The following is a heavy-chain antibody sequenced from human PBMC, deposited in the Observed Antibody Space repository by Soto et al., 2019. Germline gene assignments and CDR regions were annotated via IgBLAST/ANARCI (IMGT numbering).Heavy chain of an antibody. Sequence: QVQLQQWGAGLLKPSETLSLTCAVYGGSFSGYYWSWIRQPPGKGLEWIGEINHSGSTNYNPSLKSRVTISVDTSKNQFSLKLSSVTAADTAVCYCARLGYCSGGSCLDWGQGTLVTVSS. CDR3: ARLGYCSGGSCLD. D-gene: IGHD2-15*01. J-gene: IGHJ4*02. V-gene: IGHV4-34*01. CDR2: INHSGST. CDR1: GGSFSGYY.